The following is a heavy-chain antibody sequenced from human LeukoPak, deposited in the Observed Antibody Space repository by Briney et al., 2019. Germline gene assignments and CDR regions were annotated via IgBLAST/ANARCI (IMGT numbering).Heavy chain of an antibody. V-gene: IGHV4-30-4*08. Sequence: SETLSLTCTVSGGSISSGDYYWSWIRQPPGKGLEWIGYIYYSGSTYYNPSLKSRVTISVDTSKNQFSLKLSSVTAADTAVYYCARRRNYYDSSGYYGHAFDIWGQGTMVTVSS. CDR2: IYYSGST. D-gene: IGHD3-22*01. J-gene: IGHJ3*02. CDR3: ARRRNYYDSSGYYGHAFDI. CDR1: GGSISSGDYY.